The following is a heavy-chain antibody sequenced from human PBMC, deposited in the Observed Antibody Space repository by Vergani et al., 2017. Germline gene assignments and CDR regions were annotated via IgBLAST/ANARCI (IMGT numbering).Heavy chain of an antibody. D-gene: IGHD2-21*02. CDR3: AKADCGGDCYSIADY. Sequence: QVQLVESGGGLVKPGGSLRLSCAASGFSFSDHYMTWIRQAPGKGLEWVAFIRYDGSNKYYADSVKGRFTISRDNSKNTLYLQMNSLRAEDTAVYYCAKADCGGDCYSIADYWGQGTLVTVSS. CDR1: GFSFSDHY. J-gene: IGHJ4*02. V-gene: IGHV3-30*02. CDR2: IRYDGSNK.